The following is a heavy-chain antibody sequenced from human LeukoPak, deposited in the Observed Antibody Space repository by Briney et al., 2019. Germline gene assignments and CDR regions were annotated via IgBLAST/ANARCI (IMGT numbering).Heavy chain of an antibody. CDR1: GFTFRSYA. V-gene: IGHV3-30*04. D-gene: IGHD3-10*01. Sequence: GGSLRLSCAASGFTFRSYAMHWVRQAPGKGLEWVALISYDGSNKYYADSVKGRFTISRDNSKNTLFLQMNSLRADDTAVYYCAKDRVLLWFGEYLDYWGQGTLVTVSS. J-gene: IGHJ4*02. CDR3: AKDRVLLWFGEYLDY. CDR2: ISYDGSNK.